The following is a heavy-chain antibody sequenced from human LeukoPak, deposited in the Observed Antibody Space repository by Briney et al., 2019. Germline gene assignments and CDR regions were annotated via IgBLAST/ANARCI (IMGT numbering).Heavy chain of an antibody. CDR2: IYSDNT. D-gene: IGHD2/OR15-2a*01. CDR3: ARRAGEYSHPYDY. V-gene: IGHV3-53*01. J-gene: IGHJ4*02. CDR1: GFTVSSNS. Sequence: PGGSLRLSCTVSGFTVSSNSMSWVRQAPGKGLEWVSFIYSDNTHYSDSVKGRFTISRDNSENTLYLQMNSLRAEDTAVYYCARRAGEYSHPYDYWGQGTLVTASS.